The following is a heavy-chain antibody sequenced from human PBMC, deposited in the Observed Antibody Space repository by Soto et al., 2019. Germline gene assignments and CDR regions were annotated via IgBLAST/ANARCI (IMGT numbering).Heavy chain of an antibody. V-gene: IGHV4-39*01. CDR2: IYYSGST. D-gene: IGHD2-15*01. CDR3: ARHTPAISISEH. CDR1: GGSIISSSYY. Sequence: SETLSLTCTVSGGSIISSSYYWGWIRQPPGKGLEWIGSIYYSGSTYYNPSLKSRVTISVDTSKNQFSLKLSSVTAADTAVYYCARHTPAISISEHWGQGTLVSVSS. J-gene: IGHJ1*01.